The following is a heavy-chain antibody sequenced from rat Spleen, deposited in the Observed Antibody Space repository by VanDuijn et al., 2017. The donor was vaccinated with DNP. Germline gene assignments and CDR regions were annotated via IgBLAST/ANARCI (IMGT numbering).Heavy chain of an antibody. V-gene: IGHV3-3*01. CDR1: GFSITNTFK. Sequence: EVQLQESGPGLVKPSQSLSLTCSVTGFSITNTFKWSWIRKFPGNKLEWMGYVTNAGSTDYNPSLKSRISITTDTSKNQFFLQLNSVATEDTATYYCTRSISGIRGYYFDYWGQGVMVTVSS. CDR3: TRSISGIRGYYFDY. D-gene: IGHD1-4*01. J-gene: IGHJ2*01. CDR2: VTNAGST.